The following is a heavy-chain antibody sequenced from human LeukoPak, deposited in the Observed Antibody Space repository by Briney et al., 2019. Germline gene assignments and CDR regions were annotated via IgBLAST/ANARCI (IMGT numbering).Heavy chain of an antibody. V-gene: IGHV5-51*01. CDR1: GYSFTSYW. D-gene: IGHD3-22*01. Sequence: GESLKISCKGSGYSFTSYWIGWVRKTPGKGLEWMGAIYPGDSDTRYSPSFLGQVIISADKSINTAYLQWSSLKASDTAMYYCARASHYYDRSAYYGYRSYYFDYWAQGTLVTVSS. CDR2: IYPGDSDT. CDR3: ARASHYYDRSAYYGYRSYYFDY. J-gene: IGHJ4*02.